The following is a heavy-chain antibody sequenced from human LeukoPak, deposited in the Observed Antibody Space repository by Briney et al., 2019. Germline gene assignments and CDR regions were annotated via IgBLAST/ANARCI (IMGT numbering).Heavy chain of an antibody. Sequence: GASVKVSCKASGYTFTSYGISWVRQAPGQGLEWMGWISAYNGNTNYAQKLQGRVTMTTDTSTSTAYMELRSPRSDDTAVYYCARVSGVGYCSSTSCYHYYMDVWGKGTTVTISS. J-gene: IGHJ6*03. D-gene: IGHD2-2*03. V-gene: IGHV1-18*01. CDR2: ISAYNGNT. CDR3: ARVSGVGYCSSTSCYHYYMDV. CDR1: GYTFTSYG.